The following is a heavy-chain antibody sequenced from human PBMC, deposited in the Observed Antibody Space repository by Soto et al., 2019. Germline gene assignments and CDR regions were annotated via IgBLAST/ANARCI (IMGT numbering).Heavy chain of an antibody. CDR3: VAVDLGDY. Sequence: QVQLVQSGPEVRKPGSSVKVSCKASGYTFTSYALHWVRQAPGQRLEWMGWINGGNGDTKYSQKFQRRVTFTRNISANTAYMELSSLTSEETAVYYGVAVDLGDYWGQGTLVTVSS. CDR2: INGGNGDT. D-gene: IGHD3-16*01. J-gene: IGHJ4*02. V-gene: IGHV1-3*01. CDR1: GYTFTSYA.